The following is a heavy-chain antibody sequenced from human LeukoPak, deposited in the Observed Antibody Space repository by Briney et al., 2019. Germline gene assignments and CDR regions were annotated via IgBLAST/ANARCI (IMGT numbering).Heavy chain of an antibody. CDR3: ARDAPIVVVPSYYFDY. CDR1: GFTFSSYW. J-gene: IGHJ4*02. V-gene: IGHV3-7*01. D-gene: IGHD3-22*01. CDR2: IKQDGSEK. Sequence: GGSLRLSXAASGFTFSSYWMSWVRQAPGKGLEWVANIKQDGSEKYYVDSVKGRFTISRDNAKNSLYLQMNSLRAEDTAVYYCARDAPIVVVPSYYFDYWGQGALVTVSS.